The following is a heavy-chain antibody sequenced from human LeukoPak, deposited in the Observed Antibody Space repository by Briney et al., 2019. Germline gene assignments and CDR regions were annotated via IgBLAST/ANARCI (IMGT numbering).Heavy chain of an antibody. Sequence: SETLSLTCAAYGGSFSGYYWSWIRQPPGKGLEWIGEINHSGSTNYNPSLKSRVTISVDTSKNQFSLKLSSVTAADTAVYYCARGSGYSSGYQPLDYWGQGTLVTVSS. D-gene: IGHD3-22*01. J-gene: IGHJ4*02. V-gene: IGHV4-34*01. CDR1: GGSFSGYY. CDR2: INHSGST. CDR3: ARGSGYSSGYQPLDY.